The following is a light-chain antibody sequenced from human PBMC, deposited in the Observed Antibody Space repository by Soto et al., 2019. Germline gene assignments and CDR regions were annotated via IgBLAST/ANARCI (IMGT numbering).Light chain of an antibody. CDR3: QQFNIYPYT. CDR1: QSIGNW. J-gene: IGKJ2*01. CDR2: RGS. V-gene: IGKV1-5*03. Sequence: DIQMTQSPSTLTASVGDTVTITCRASQSIGNWMAWYRQTPGKAPNLLIYRGSSLQSGVPSRFSGSGSGTEFTLTIVSLHPDDFAVYYCQQFNIYPYTFGRGTKLEIK.